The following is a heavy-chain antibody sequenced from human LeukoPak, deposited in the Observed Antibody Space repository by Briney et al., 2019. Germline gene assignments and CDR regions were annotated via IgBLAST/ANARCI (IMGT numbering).Heavy chain of an antibody. CDR3: AREWDSGSSSLDY. D-gene: IGHD6-6*01. Sequence: PGGSLRLSCAASGFTFSNSWITWVRLAPGKGLEWVANIKQDGSEESYVDSVKGRFTISRDNAKNSLFLQMHSLRAEDTALYYCAREWDSGSSSLDYWGQGTLVTVSS. CDR2: IKQDGSEE. CDR1: GFTFSNSW. V-gene: IGHV3-7*01. J-gene: IGHJ4*02.